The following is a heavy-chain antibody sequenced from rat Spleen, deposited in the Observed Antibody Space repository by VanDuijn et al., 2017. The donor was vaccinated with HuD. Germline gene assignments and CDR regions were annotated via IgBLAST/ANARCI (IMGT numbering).Heavy chain of an antibody. CDR1: GFTFSNYG. Sequence: EVQLVESGGALVQPGRSLKLSCAASGFTFSNYGMAWVRQAPTKGLEWVATINYDGSSTHYRDSVKGRFTISRDNAKSTLFLQMDSLRSEDTATNYCARLGIADIGNWFAYWGQGTLVTVSP. V-gene: IGHV5-29*01. D-gene: IGHD1-2*01. CDR2: INYDGSST. CDR3: ARLGIADIGNWFAY. J-gene: IGHJ3*01.